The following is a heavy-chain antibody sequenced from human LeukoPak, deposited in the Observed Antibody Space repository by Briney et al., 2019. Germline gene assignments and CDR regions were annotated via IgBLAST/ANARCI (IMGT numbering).Heavy chain of an antibody. CDR3: ARTSGYWPADFDF. Sequence: SETLSLTCTVSGGSFSTYYWSWIRQPPGKGLEWIGYIYYSGSTDYNPSLKSRVTMSVDTSKNQFSLKLSSVTAADTAVYYCARTSGYWPADFDFWGQGALVIVSS. J-gene: IGHJ4*02. V-gene: IGHV4-59*01. CDR1: GGSFSTYY. CDR2: IYYSGST. D-gene: IGHD5-12*01.